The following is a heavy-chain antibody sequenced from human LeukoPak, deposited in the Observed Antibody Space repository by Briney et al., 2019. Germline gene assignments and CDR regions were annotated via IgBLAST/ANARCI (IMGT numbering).Heavy chain of an antibody. CDR3: ARHQYCSSTSCYSIDY. Sequence: SETLSLTCAVYGGSFSGYYWSWIRQPPGKGLEWIGEINHSGSTNYTPSLKSRVTISVDTSKNQFSLKLSSVTAADTAVYYCARHQYCSSTSCYSIDYWGQGTLVTVSS. CDR2: INHSGST. J-gene: IGHJ4*02. D-gene: IGHD2-2*01. CDR1: GGSFSGYY. V-gene: IGHV4-34*01.